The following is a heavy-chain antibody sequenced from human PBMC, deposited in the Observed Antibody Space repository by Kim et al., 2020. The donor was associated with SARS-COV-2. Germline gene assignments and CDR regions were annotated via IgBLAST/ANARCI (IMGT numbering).Heavy chain of an antibody. CDR2: VTFYSGNA. D-gene: IGHD6-19*01. CDR1: GYTFPSYS. Sequence: ASVKVSCKASGYTFPSYSISWVRQAPGQGLEWMGWVTFYSGNANYAQRFQGRVTMTTDTSTSTAYMELSSLRSDDSAVYYCTRVARGWGYYFDYWGQGTLVTVSS. V-gene: IGHV1-18*01. J-gene: IGHJ4*02. CDR3: TRVARGWGYYFDY.